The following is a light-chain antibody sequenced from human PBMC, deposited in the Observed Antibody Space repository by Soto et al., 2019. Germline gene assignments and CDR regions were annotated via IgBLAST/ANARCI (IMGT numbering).Light chain of an antibody. CDR1: QGISSY. Sequence: IQLTQSPPSLSASVGDRDTITCRASQGISSYLAWYQQKPGKAPKLLIYAASTLQSGVPSRFSGSGSGTDFTLTISSLQPEDFATYYCQQLNRYPLTFGGGTKVEIK. V-gene: IGKV1-9*01. J-gene: IGKJ4*01. CDR2: AAS. CDR3: QQLNRYPLT.